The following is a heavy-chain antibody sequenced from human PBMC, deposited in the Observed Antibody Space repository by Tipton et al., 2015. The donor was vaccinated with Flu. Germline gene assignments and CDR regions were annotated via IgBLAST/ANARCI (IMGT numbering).Heavy chain of an antibody. J-gene: IGHJ4*02. CDR2: IYYSGST. D-gene: IGHD3-22*01. CDR1: GGSISSGDYY. V-gene: IGHV4-30-4*01. Sequence: LRLSCTVSGGSISSGDYYWSWIRQPPGKGPEWIGYIYYSGSTYYNPSLKSRVTISVDTSKNQFSLKLSSVTAADTAVYYCATTYYYDSSGPFDYWGQGTLVTVSS. CDR3: ATTYYYDSSGPFDY.